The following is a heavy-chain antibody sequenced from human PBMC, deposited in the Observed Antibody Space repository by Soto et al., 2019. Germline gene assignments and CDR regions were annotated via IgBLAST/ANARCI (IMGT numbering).Heavy chain of an antibody. D-gene: IGHD3-3*01. J-gene: IGHJ6*02. CDR3: ARVLRFLEWIYGMDV. Sequence: GGSLRLSCAASGFTFSSYWMHWVRQAPGKGLVWVSRINSDGSSTSYADSVKGRFTISRDNAKNTLYLQMNSLRAEDTAVYYCARVLRFLEWIYGMDVWGQGTTVTVSS. CDR1: GFTFSSYW. CDR2: INSDGSST. V-gene: IGHV3-74*01.